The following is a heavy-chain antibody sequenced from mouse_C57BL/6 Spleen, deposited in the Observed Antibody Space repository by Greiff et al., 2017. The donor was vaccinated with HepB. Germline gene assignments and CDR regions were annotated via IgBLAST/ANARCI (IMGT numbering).Heavy chain of an antibody. Sequence: QVQLQQSGPGLVQPSQSLSITCTVSGFSLTSYGVHWVRQSPGKGLEWLGVIWRGGSTDYNAAFMSRLSITKDNSKSQVFFKMNSLQADDTAIYYCAKKGDSNYGAMDYWGQGTSVTVSS. CDR1: GFSLTSYG. D-gene: IGHD2-5*01. CDR3: AKKGDSNYGAMDY. J-gene: IGHJ4*01. CDR2: IWRGGST. V-gene: IGHV2-5*01.